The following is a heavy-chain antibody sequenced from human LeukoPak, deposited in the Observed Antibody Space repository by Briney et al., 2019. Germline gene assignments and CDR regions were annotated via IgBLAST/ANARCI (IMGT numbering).Heavy chain of an antibody. J-gene: IGHJ4*02. CDR2: ISYDGSNK. Sequence: GGSLRLSCAASGFTFSRYAIHWVRQAPGKGLEWVAVISYDGSNKYYADSVKGRFTISRDNPKNTLYLQMNSLRAEDTAVYYCARDSPLSSGYYSYWGQGTLVTVSS. CDR1: GFTFSRYA. V-gene: IGHV3-30-3*01. D-gene: IGHD3-22*01. CDR3: ARDSPLSSGYYSY.